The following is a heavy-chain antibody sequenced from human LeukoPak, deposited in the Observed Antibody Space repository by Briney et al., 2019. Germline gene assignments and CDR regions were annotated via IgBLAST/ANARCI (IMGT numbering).Heavy chain of an antibody. CDR1: GFTFSSYW. Sequence: GGSLRLSCAASGFTFSSYWMHWVRQAPGKGLVWVSRISSEERSTSYADSVKGRFTISRDNAKNTLYLQMNSLRAEDTAVYYCATTAAAAPRDWGQGTLVTVSS. CDR2: ISSEERST. CDR3: ATTAAAAPRD. J-gene: IGHJ4*02. V-gene: IGHV3-74*01. D-gene: IGHD6-13*01.